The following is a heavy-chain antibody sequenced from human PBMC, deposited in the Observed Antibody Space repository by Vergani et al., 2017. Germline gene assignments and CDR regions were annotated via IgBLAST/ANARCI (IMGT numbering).Heavy chain of an antibody. Sequence: EVQLLESGGGLVQTGGSLRLSCAASGFTFTPFPMRWVRQAPGKALELVSVISGSGGTTDYADSVKGRFTISRDNSKNTLYLQMNSLRVEDSALYYCAKGGFRNAFDIWGQGTMVTVSS. CDR3: AKGGFRNAFDI. V-gene: IGHV3-23*01. CDR2: ISGSGGTT. J-gene: IGHJ3*02. CDR1: GFTFTPFP.